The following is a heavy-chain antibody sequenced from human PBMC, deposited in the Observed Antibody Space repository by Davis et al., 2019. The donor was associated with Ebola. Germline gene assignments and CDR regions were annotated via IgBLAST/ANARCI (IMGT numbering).Heavy chain of an antibody. J-gene: IGHJ4*02. CDR3: GTENWYRFES. CDR1: GFTFSSYS. D-gene: IGHD1/OR15-1a*01. CDR2: SRNQENHYNT. V-gene: IGHV3-72*01. Sequence: PGGSLRLSCAASGFTFSSYSMDWVRLTPGTGLEWVGLSRNQENHYNTEYAASVRGRFTISRDDSKKSMYLQMNRLRTEDTAVYYCGTENWYRFESWGQGTLVTVSS.